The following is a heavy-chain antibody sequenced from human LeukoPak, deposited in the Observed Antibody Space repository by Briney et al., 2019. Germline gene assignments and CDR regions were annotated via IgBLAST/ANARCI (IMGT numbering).Heavy chain of an antibody. D-gene: IGHD6-6*01. J-gene: IGHJ6*02. V-gene: IGHV4-31*03. Sequence: SETLSLTCTVSGGSISSGGYYWSWIRQHPGKGLEWIGYIYYSGSTYYNPSLKSRVTISVDTSKNQFSLELSSVTAADTAVYYCAREFEYSSSSGQRYYYGMDVWGQGTTVTVSS. CDR1: GGSISSGGYY. CDR3: AREFEYSSSSGQRYYYGMDV. CDR2: IYYSGST.